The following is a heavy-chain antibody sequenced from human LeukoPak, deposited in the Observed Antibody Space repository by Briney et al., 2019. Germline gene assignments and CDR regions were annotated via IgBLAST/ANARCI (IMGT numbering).Heavy chain of an antibody. V-gene: IGHV1-18*01. D-gene: IGHD6-13*01. CDR1: GFTFTSYD. Sequence: ASVKVSCKASGFTFTSYDINWVRQAPGQGLEWMGWISAYNGNTNYAQKLQGRVTMTTDTSTSTAYMELRSLRSDDTAVYYCARAGSRIAAAGTPEYYFDYWGQGTLVTVSS. J-gene: IGHJ4*02. CDR3: ARAGSRIAAAGTPEYYFDY. CDR2: ISAYNGNT.